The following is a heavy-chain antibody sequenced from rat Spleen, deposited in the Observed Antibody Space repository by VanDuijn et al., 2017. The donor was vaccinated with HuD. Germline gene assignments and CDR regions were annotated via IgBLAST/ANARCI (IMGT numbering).Heavy chain of an antibody. J-gene: IGHJ2*01. CDR1: GFSLTSYH. V-gene: IGHV2S12*01. CDR3: ARLTIGS. CDR2: ISSGGST. D-gene: IGHD1-3*01. Sequence: QVQLKESGPGLVQPSQTLSLTCTVSGFSLTSYHVHWVRQPPGKGLEWIAVISSGGSTYYNSALKSRLSISRDTSKSQVFLKMNSLRTEDTAMYFCARLTIGSWGQGVMVTVSS.